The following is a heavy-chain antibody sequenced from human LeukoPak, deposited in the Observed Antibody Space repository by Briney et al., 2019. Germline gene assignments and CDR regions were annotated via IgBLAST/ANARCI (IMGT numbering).Heavy chain of an antibody. D-gene: IGHD4/OR15-4a*01. Sequence: GRSLRLSCTVCGFTVSSNSMSRVRQAPGEGLEWVSFIYSDNTHSSDSVKGRFTISRDNSKNTLYLQLNSLRAEDTAVYYCARRAGAYSHPYDYWGQGNLVTVSS. V-gene: IGHV3-53*01. J-gene: IGHJ4*02. CDR1: GFTVSSNS. CDR2: IYSDNT. CDR3: ARRAGAYSHPYDY.